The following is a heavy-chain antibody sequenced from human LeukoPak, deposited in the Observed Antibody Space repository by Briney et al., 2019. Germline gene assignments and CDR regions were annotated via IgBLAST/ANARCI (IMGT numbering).Heavy chain of an antibody. CDR1: GFRFIDYW. Sequence: PGGSLRLTCAASGFRFIDYWMTSVRQAPGQGLEWVANIKRDGSEKFYVDSVKGRFTISRDNAKNSLYLQMNSLRAEDTAVYFCARDAGNSGYDLFDYWGQGTLVTVSS. CDR3: ARDAGNSGYDLFDY. V-gene: IGHV3-7*04. J-gene: IGHJ4*02. D-gene: IGHD5-12*01. CDR2: IKRDGSEK.